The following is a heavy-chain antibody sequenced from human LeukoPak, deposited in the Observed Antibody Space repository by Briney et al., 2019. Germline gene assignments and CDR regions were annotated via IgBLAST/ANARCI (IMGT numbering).Heavy chain of an antibody. D-gene: IGHD2-2*01. V-gene: IGHV1-2*06. Sequence: ASVKVSCKASGYTFTGYYMHWVRQAPGQGLKWMGRINPNSGGTNYAQKFQGEVTMTRDTSTSTVYMELSSLRSEDTAVYYCARGYCYNSNCYGNFDFWGQGTLVTVSS. CDR3: ARGYCYNSNCYGNFDF. J-gene: IGHJ4*02. CDR2: INPNSGGT. CDR1: GYTFTGYY.